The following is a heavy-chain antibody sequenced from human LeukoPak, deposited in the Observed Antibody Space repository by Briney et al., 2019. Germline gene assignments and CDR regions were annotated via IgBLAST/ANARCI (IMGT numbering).Heavy chain of an antibody. CDR2: ISGSGGST. Sequence: GGSLRFSCSASGFSFSSYAMIWVRQAPGKGLEWVSAISGSGGSTYYADSVKGRFTISRDNSKNTLYLHMKRLRAEDTAAYYSANLRATASSRVNFDSWGQGTLVTVSS. CDR1: GFSFSSYA. V-gene: IGHV3-23*01. CDR3: ANLRATASSRVNFDS. J-gene: IGHJ4*02. D-gene: IGHD5-24*01.